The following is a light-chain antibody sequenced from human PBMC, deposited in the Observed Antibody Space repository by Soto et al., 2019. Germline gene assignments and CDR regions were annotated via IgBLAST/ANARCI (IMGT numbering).Light chain of an antibody. V-gene: IGLV2-11*01. CDR2: DVS. CDR3: CSHAGSYIYV. CDR1: SSDVGGYNY. J-gene: IGLJ1*01. Sequence: QSVLTQPRSVSGSPEQSVTISCTGTSSDVGGYNYVSWYQQHPGKAPKLMIYDVSKRPSGVPDRFSGFKSGNTASLTISGLQAEDEADYSCCSHAGSYIYVFGTGTKLTVL.